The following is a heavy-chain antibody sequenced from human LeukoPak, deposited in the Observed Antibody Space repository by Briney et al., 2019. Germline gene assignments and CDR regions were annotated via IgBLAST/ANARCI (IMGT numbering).Heavy chain of an antibody. CDR1: GGSFSGYY. CDR2: INHSGST. Sequence: SETLSLTCAVYGGSFSGYYWSWIRQPPGKGLEWIGEINHSGSTNYNPSLKSRVTISVDTSKYQFSLKLSSVTAADTAVYYCATTGGYCSGGSCQRKDWFDPWGQGTLVTVSS. V-gene: IGHV4-34*01. D-gene: IGHD2-15*01. J-gene: IGHJ5*02. CDR3: ATTGGYCSGGSCQRKDWFDP.